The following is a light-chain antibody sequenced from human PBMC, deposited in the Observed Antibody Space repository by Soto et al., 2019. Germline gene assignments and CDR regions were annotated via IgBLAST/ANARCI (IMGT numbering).Light chain of an antibody. CDR1: QTVSSS. CDR3: QPYKNGPRT. CDR2: GAS. V-gene: IGKV3-15*01. Sequence: ETLMTQSPATLSVSPGARATLYCRASQTVSSSLAWYQQKPGQAPRLLIFGASPRATGIPARFSGSGSRTEFTLTISSLQSEDFAVYFCQPYKNGPRTFGHGTKG. J-gene: IGKJ1*01.